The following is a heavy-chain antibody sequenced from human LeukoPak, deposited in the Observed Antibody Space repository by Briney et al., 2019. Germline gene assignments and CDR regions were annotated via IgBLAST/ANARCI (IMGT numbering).Heavy chain of an antibody. Sequence: GGSLRLSCAASGFTYSSYAMSWVRQAPGKGLEWVSGISGSGTSTYYADSVKGRFTISRDNSEKKLYLQMNSLRAEDTAVYYCAKDRHAPGRYCSSTSCLPFDPWGQGTLVTVSS. V-gene: IGHV3-23*01. CDR1: GFTYSSYA. CDR2: ISGSGTST. D-gene: IGHD2-2*01. J-gene: IGHJ5*02. CDR3: AKDRHAPGRYCSSTSCLPFDP.